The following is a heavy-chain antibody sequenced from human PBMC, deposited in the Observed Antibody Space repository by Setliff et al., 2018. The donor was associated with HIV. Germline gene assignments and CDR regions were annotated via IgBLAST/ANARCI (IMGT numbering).Heavy chain of an antibody. V-gene: IGHV3-15*01. CDR2: MKSIPDGETE. D-gene: IGHD3-10*01. CDR3: TTAVAQNWYGSGNENY. J-gene: IGHJ4*02. Sequence: GGSLRLSCAASGFTFTGHAMHWVRQAPGKGLEWVGRMKSIPDGETEDYAAPVKGRFTISRDDSRSTLYLQMNSLITEDTALYYCTTAVAQNWYGSGNENYWGQGTLVTVSS. CDR1: GFTFTGHA.